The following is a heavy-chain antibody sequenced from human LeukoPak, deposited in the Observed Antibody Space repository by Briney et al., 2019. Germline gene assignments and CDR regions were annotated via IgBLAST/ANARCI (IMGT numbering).Heavy chain of an antibody. CDR3: ARTTTSSRSFDY. CDR1: GYTFTNYG. CDR2: INPNSGGT. J-gene: IGHJ4*02. D-gene: IGHD6-13*01. V-gene: IGHV1-2*02. Sequence: ASVKVSCKASGYTFTNYGITWVRQAPGQGPEWMGWINPNSGGTNYAQKFQGRVTMTRDTSISTAYMELSRLRSDDTAVYYCARTTTSSRSFDYWGQGTLVTVSS.